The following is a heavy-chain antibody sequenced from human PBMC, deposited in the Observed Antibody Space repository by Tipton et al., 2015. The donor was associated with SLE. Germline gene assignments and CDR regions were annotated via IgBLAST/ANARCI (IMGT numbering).Heavy chain of an antibody. D-gene: IGHD2-2*03. V-gene: IGHV4-59*11. CDR2: IDDSGST. Sequence: LRLSCTVSGGSISSHYWSWIRQPPGKGLEWIGYIDDSGSTNYNPSLKSRVTISVDTSKNQFSLKLSSVTAADTAVYYCARVTGWIEDAFDIWGQGTMVTVSS. J-gene: IGHJ3*02. CDR3: ARVTGWIEDAFDI. CDR1: GGSISSHY.